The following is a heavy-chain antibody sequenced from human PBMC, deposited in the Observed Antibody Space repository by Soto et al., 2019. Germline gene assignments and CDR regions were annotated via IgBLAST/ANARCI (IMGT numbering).Heavy chain of an antibody. CDR3: ARRIYFDVFDY. V-gene: IGHV4-59*08. CDR1: GGSISSYY. CDR2: IYYSGST. D-gene: IGHD3-9*01. J-gene: IGHJ4*02. Sequence: SETLSLTCTVSGGSISSYYWSWIRQPPGKGLEWIGYIYYSGSTNYNPSLKSRVTISVDTSKNQFSLKLSSVTAADTAVYYCARRIYFDVFDYWGQGTLVTVSS.